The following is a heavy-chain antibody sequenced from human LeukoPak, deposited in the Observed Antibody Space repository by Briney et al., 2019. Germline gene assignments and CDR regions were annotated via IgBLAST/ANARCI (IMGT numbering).Heavy chain of an antibody. CDR2: IYSGGST. V-gene: IGHV3-53*01. CDR1: GFTVSSNY. J-gene: IGHJ4*02. D-gene: IGHD3-22*01. CDR3: ARPKYYYDSSGRFDC. Sequence: PGGSLRLSCAASGFTVSSNYMSWVRQAPGKGLEWVSVIYSGGSTYYADSVKGRFTISRDNAKNTLYLQMNSLRAEDTAVYYCARPKYYYDSSGRFDCWGQGTPVTVSS.